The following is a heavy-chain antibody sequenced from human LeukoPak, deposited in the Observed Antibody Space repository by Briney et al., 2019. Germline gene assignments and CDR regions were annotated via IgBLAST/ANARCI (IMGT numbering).Heavy chain of an antibody. CDR1: GFSFCYAW. CDR3: TTTLPGGVEDY. CDR2: IKSTSDGGTT. D-gene: IGHD3-16*01. V-gene: IGHV3-15*01. Sequence: PGGSLRLSCAASGFSFCYAWMNWVCQAPGKGLGWVGRIKSTSDGGTTDYAVPVKGRFIISRDDSKHMLYLQMSSLTTDDTAVYHCTTTLPGGVEDYWGQGTLVTVSS. J-gene: IGHJ4*02.